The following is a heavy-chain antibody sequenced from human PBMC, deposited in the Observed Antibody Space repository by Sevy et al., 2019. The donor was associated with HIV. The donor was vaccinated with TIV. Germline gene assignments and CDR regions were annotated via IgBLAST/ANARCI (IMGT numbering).Heavy chain of an antibody. CDR2: IRFDGSMK. D-gene: IGHD3-3*01. V-gene: IGHV3-30*02. CDR3: AKDHYDYRTGYYGYYGMDV. Sequence: GGSLRLSCAASGFRFSDYGMHWVRQAPGKGLEWVSLIRFDGSMKYIADSVKGRFTISSDKVKDTLYLQMTSLRPEDTVVYYCAKDHYDYRTGYYGYYGMDVWGQGTTVTVSS. CDR1: GFRFSDYG. J-gene: IGHJ6*02.